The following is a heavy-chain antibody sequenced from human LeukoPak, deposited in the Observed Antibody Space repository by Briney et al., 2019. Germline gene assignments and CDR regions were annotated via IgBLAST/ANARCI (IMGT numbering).Heavy chain of an antibody. J-gene: IGHJ4*02. V-gene: IGHV3-48*03. CDR3: ARGYGIVGATFDY. CDR1: GFXFSSYE. CDR2: ISSSGSTI. D-gene: IGHD1-26*01. Sequence: GGSLRLSCAASGFXFSSYEINWVRQAPGKGLEWVSYISSSGSTIYYADSVKGRFTISRDNAKNSLYLQMNSLRAEDTAVYYCARGYGIVGATFDYWGQGTLVTVSS.